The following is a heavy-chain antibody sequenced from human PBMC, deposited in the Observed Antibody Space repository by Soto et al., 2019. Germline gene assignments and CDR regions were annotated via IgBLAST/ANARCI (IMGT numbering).Heavy chain of an antibody. CDR3: ARDLGSWDLDAFDV. J-gene: IGHJ3*01. Sequence: PGGSLRLSCAASGFTVSSNYMTWVRQAPGKGLEWVSVIYSGGSTYYADSVKGRFTISRDNSKNTLYLQMNSLRAEDTAVYYCARDLGSWDLDAFDVWGQGTMVTVSS. CDR1: GFTVSSNY. V-gene: IGHV3-66*01. D-gene: IGHD6-13*01. CDR2: IYSGGST.